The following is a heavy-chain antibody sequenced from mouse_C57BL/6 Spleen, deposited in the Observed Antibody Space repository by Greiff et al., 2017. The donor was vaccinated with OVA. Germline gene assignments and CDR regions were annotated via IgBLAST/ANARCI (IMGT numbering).Heavy chain of an antibody. V-gene: IGHV1-47*01. Sequence: VKLMESGAELVKPGASVKMSCKASGYTFTTYPIEWMKQNHGKSLEWIGNFHPYNDDTKYNEKFKGKATLTVEKSSSTVYLELSRLTSDDSAVYYCARGRDPYYAMDYWGQGTSVTVSS. CDR2: FHPYNDDT. CDR3: ARGRDPYYAMDY. J-gene: IGHJ4*01. CDR1: GYTFTTYP. D-gene: IGHD3-3*01.